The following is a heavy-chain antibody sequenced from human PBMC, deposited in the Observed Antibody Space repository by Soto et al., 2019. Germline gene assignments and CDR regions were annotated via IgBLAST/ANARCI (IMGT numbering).Heavy chain of an antibody. CDR2: ISAYNGNT. CDR3: ASRDCSSTSCYLGDFQH. V-gene: IGHV1-18*01. J-gene: IGHJ1*01. CDR1: GYTFTSYG. Sequence: ALVKVSCKASGYTFTSYGISWVRQAPGQGLEWMGWISAYNGNTNYAQKLQGRVTMTTDTSTSTAYMELRSLRSDDTAVYYCASRDCSSTSCYLGDFQHWGQGTLVTVSS. D-gene: IGHD2-2*01.